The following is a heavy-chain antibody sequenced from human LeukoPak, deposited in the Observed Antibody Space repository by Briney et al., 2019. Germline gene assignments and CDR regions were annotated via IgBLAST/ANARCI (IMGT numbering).Heavy chain of an antibody. CDR1: GYTFSSYA. CDR2: IIPILGIA. V-gene: IGHV1-69*04. J-gene: IGHJ3*02. Sequence: SVKVSCKASGYTFSSYAISWVRQAPGQGLEWMGRIIPILGIANYAQKFQGRVTITADKSTSTAYMELSSLRSEDTAVYYCARDKNNYYGSGSYPDAFDIWGQGTMVTVSS. D-gene: IGHD3-10*01. CDR3: ARDKNNYYGSGSYPDAFDI.